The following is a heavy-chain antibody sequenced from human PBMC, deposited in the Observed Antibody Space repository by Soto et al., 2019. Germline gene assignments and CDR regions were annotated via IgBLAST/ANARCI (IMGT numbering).Heavy chain of an antibody. D-gene: IGHD3-10*01. CDR2: FYDGNT. J-gene: IGHJ4*02. CDR3: ATTRGLAVGGSFDY. CDR1: GGSITRRSSY. V-gene: IGHV4-39*01. Sequence: SETLSLTCFVSGGSITRRSSYWAWIRQPPGKGLEWVGTFYDGNTYHNPSLRSRITIAVDTSKNQFSLKLNSVAAADTAFYYCATTRGLAVGGSFDYWGQGMLVT.